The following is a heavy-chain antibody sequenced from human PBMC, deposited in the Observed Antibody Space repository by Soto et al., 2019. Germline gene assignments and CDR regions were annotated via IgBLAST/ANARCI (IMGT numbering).Heavy chain of an antibody. J-gene: IGHJ5*02. CDR1: GGTFSSHA. CDR2: IIPFFKAT. Sequence: ASVKVSCKASGGTFSSHAISWVRQAPGQGLEWMGGIIPFFKATNYAQKFQGRVTITADDSTSTAYMDLYSLRSEDTAVYYCAREVVETSSLWLDPWGQGTLVTVSS. CDR3: AREVVETSSLWLDP. D-gene: IGHD6-6*01. V-gene: IGHV1-69*13.